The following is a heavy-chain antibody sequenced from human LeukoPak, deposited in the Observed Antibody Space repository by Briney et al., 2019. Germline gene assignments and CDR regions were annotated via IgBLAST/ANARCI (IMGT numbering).Heavy chain of an antibody. CDR3: AKDHAAVAGYYFVY. CDR2: ISYDGSNK. J-gene: IGHJ4*02. CDR1: GFTFSSYG. D-gene: IGHD6-19*01. V-gene: IGHV3-30*18. Sequence: GRSLRLSCAASGFTFSSYGMHWVRQAPGKGLEWVAVISYDGSNKYYADSVKGRFTISRDNSKNTLYLQMNSLRAEDTAVYYCAKDHAAVAGYYFVYWGQGTLVTVSS.